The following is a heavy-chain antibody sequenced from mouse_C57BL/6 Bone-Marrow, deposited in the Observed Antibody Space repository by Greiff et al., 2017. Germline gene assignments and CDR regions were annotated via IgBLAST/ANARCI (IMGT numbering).Heavy chain of an antibody. CDR3: ARRGYYYAMDY. V-gene: IGHV5-12*01. Sequence: EVMLVESGGGLVQPGGSLKLSCAASGFTFSDYYMYWVRQTPEKRLEWVAYISNGGGSTYYPDTVKGRFTISRDNAKNTLYLQMSRLKSEDTAMYYCARRGYYYAMDYWGQGTSVTVSS. CDR2: ISNGGGST. CDR1: GFTFSDYY. J-gene: IGHJ4*01.